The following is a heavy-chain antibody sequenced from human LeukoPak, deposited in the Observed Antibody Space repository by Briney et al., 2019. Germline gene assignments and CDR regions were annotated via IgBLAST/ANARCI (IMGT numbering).Heavy chain of an antibody. D-gene: IGHD2-8*01. V-gene: IGHV3-23*01. CDR3: AKVLMVYAEASYYFDY. Sequence: GGSLRLSCAASGFTFSSYAMSWVRQAPGKGLEWVSAISGSGGSTYYADSVKGRFTISRDNSKNTLYLQMNSLRAENTAVYYCAKVLMVYAEASYYFDYWGQGTLVTVSS. CDR2: ISGSGGST. J-gene: IGHJ4*02. CDR1: GFTFSSYA.